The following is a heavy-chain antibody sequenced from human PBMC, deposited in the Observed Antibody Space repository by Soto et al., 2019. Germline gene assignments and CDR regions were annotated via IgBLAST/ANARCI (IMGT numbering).Heavy chain of an antibody. J-gene: IGHJ4*02. V-gene: IGHV1-3*01. CDR1: GYTFTSYA. CDR3: ARVIPVAVYSDY. CDR2: INAGNGNT. D-gene: IGHD6-19*01. Sequence: GASVKVSCKASGYTFTSYAMHWVRQAPGQRLEWMGWINAGNGNTKYSQNLQGRLTIARDTSASTTYMELSSLRSEDTAVYYCARVIPVAVYSDYWGQGTLVTVSS.